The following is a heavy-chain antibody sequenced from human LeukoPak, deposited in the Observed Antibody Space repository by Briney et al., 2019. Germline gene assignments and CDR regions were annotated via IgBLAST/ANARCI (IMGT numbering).Heavy chain of an antibody. CDR1: GDSVSSNNGA. Sequence: SQTLSLTCAISGDSVSSNNGAWNWIRQSPSRGLEWLGRTYYRSKWYNDYAESMKGRITISPDTSKNQFSLQLNSVTPEDTAVYYCARGGEYSGYDSHLFDYWGQGTLVTVSS. V-gene: IGHV6-1*01. J-gene: IGHJ4*02. CDR3: ARGGEYSGYDSHLFDY. CDR2: TYYRSKWYN. D-gene: IGHD5-12*01.